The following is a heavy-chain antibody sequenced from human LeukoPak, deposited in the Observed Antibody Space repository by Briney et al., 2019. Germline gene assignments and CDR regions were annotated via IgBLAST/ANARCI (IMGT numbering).Heavy chain of an antibody. Sequence: SETLSLTCAVYGGSFSGYYWSWIRQPPGKGLEWIGEINHSGSTNYNPSLKSRVTISVDTSKNQFSLELSSVTAADTAVYYCARPDSAVDYFDYWGQGTLVTVSS. J-gene: IGHJ4*02. CDR1: GGSFSGYY. V-gene: IGHV4-34*01. D-gene: IGHD2-2*01. CDR3: ARPDSAVDYFDY. CDR2: INHSGST.